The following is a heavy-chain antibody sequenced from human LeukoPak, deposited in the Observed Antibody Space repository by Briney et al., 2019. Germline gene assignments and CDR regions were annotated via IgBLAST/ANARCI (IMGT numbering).Heavy chain of an antibody. CDR3: AREGLYSGSYFFDY. CDR2: ISSNGGST. D-gene: IGHD1-26*01. Sequence: PGGSLRLSWAASGFTFSSYAMHWVRQAPGKGLEYVSAISSNGGSTYYANSVKGRFTISRDNSKNTLYLQMGSLRAEDMAVYYCAREGLYSGSYFFDYWGQGTLVTVSS. V-gene: IGHV3-64*01. J-gene: IGHJ4*02. CDR1: GFTFSSYA.